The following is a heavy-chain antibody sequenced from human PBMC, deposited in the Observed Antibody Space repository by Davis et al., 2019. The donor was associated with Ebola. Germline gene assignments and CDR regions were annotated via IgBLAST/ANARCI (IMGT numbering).Heavy chain of an antibody. V-gene: IGHV5-51*01. Sequence: GGSLRLSCQDSGNSFSSHWIGWVRQLPGKGLEWMGIIYTGDSDTRYSPSFRGQVTISADKSAKTAFLQWSSLKASDTAIYYCATLRRTITGMDDGFDIWGHGTMVTVSS. J-gene: IGHJ3*02. CDR2: IYTGDSDT. CDR3: ATLRRTITGMDDGFDI. D-gene: IGHD1-20*01. CDR1: GNSFSSHW.